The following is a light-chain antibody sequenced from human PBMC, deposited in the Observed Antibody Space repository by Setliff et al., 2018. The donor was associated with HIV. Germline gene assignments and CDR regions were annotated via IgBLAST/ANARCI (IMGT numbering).Light chain of an antibody. J-gene: IGLJ1*01. CDR2: DVT. CDR3: ASYRSPTTYV. V-gene: IGLV2-14*03. CDR1: SSDVGGYDF. Sequence: QSALTQPAPVSGSPGQSITISCIGTSSDVGGYDFVSWYQQRPGKAPKLIIFDVTERPSGVSPRFSGSKSGNTASLTISGLQTEDEGDYFCASYRSPTTYVFGIGTKVTVL.